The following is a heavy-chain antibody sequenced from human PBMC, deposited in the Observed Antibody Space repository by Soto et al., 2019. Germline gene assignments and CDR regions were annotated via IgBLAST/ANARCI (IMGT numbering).Heavy chain of an antibody. D-gene: IGHD6-13*01. CDR2: IIPIYGTA. Sequence: QVQLVQSGAEVKKPGSSVKISCKASGGTFSSYAISWVRQAPGQGLEWMGGIIPIYGTANYAQKFQGRVTITADESTSTAYMELSSMRSEDTAVYYCAREWYSSSWSSGMDVWGQGTTVTVSS. J-gene: IGHJ6*02. V-gene: IGHV1-69*12. CDR1: GGTFSSYA. CDR3: AREWYSSSWSSGMDV.